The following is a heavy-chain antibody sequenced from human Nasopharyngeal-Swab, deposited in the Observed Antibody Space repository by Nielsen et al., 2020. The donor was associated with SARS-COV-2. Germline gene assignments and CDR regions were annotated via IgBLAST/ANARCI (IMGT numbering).Heavy chain of an antibody. CDR1: GGSVSRGIDH. D-gene: IGHD6-25*01. CDR2: LYYTGIT. CDR3: SRLPQRSPGDY. Sequence: SETLSLTCTVSGGSVSRGIDHWGWIRQPPGKGLDGIGILYYTGITYYNPSLKSRFTMSLDTSKNQCSLKVASVTAADTAVYYRSRLPQRSPGDYWGQGTLVTVSS. J-gene: IGHJ4*02. V-gene: IGHV4-39*01.